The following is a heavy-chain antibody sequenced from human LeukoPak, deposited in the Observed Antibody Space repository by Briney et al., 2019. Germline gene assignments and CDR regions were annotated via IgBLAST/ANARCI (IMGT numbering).Heavy chain of an antibody. J-gene: IGHJ4*02. Sequence: GRSLRLSCAASGFNFNSYAVHWVHQAPGKGLEWVAVISYDGSINFYAASVKGRFTISRDNSKNTLYLQMNSLRAEDSALYFCARDRRYCGGGSCYFDYFFDYWGQGTLVTVS. V-gene: IGHV3-30-3*01. CDR2: ISYDGSIN. CDR3: ARDRRYCGGGSCYFDYFFDY. D-gene: IGHD2-15*01. CDR1: GFNFNSYA.